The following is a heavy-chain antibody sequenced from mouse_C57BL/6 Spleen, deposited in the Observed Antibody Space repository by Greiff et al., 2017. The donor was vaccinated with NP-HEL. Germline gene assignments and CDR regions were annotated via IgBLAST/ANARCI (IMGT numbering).Heavy chain of an antibody. D-gene: IGHD2-2*01. CDR1: GYAFSSSW. J-gene: IGHJ2*01. CDR3: ARRGGYDLFDY. Sequence: QVQLKESGPELVKPGASVKISCKASGYAFSSSWMNWVKQRPGKGLEWIGRIYPGDGDTNYNGKFKGKATLTADKSSSTAYMQLSSLTSEDSAVYFCARRGGYDLFDYWGQGTTLTVSS. CDR2: IYPGDGDT. V-gene: IGHV1-82*01.